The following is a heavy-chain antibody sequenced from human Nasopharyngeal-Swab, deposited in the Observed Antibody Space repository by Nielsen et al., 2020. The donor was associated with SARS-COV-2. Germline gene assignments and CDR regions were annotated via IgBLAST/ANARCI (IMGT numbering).Heavy chain of an antibody. J-gene: IGHJ6*03. CDR2: IYPGDSET. Sequence: GESLKISCKGSGYMFPSYWIGWLRQMPGKGLEWMGIIYPGDSETRYSPSFQGQVTISADQSINTAYLQWSSLKASDTAMYFCARGGQPFYYYYMDVWGKGTTVTVSS. V-gene: IGHV5-51*01. CDR3: ARGGQPFYYYYMDV. CDR1: GYMFPSYW. D-gene: IGHD3-16*01.